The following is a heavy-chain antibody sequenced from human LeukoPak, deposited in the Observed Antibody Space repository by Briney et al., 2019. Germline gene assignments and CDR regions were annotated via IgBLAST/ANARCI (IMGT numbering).Heavy chain of an antibody. Sequence: ASVKVSCKASGYTFTGYYMHWVRQAPGQGLEWMGWINPNSGGTSYAQKFQGRVTMTRDTSTSTAYMELSRLRSDDTAVYYCARGGIVASTTASFDYWGQGTLVTVSS. V-gene: IGHV1-2*02. CDR3: ARGGIVASTTASFDY. CDR2: INPNSGGT. J-gene: IGHJ4*02. CDR1: GYTFTGYY. D-gene: IGHD5-12*01.